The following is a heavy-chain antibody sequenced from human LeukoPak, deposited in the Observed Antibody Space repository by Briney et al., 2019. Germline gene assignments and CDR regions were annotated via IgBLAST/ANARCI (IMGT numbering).Heavy chain of an antibody. CDR3: ARVNSALWFFDY. D-gene: IGHD3-9*01. J-gene: IGHJ4*02. V-gene: IGHV5-51*01. CDR2: IYPLDSDT. Sequence: GESLKISCEGSGYTIGSFGSHWIAWMRRMPGKGLEWVASIYPLDSDTRYNPSFEGQVTVSADRSINTAYLQWSSLKASGTAMYYCARVNSALWFFDYWGQGSLLIVSS. CDR1: GYTIGSFGSHW.